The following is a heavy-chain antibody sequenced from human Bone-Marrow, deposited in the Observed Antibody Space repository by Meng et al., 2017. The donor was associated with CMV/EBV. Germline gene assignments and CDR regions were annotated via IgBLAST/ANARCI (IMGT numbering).Heavy chain of an antibody. Sequence: GESLKISCAASGFTFSSYGMHWVRQAPGKGLEWVAFIRYDGSNKYYTDSVKGRFTISRDNSKNTLYLQMNSLRAEDTAVYYCARGQYDCSSTSCLPVDAFDIWGQGTMVTVSS. D-gene: IGHD2-2*01. V-gene: IGHV3-30*02. CDR3: ARGQYDCSSTSCLPVDAFDI. J-gene: IGHJ3*02. CDR1: GFTFSSYG. CDR2: IRYDGSNK.